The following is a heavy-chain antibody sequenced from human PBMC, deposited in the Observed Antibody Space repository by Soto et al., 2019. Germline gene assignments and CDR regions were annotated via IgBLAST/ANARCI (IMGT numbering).Heavy chain of an antibody. D-gene: IGHD3-10*01. CDR1: GFTFSSYA. Sequence: GGSLRLSCAASGFTFSSYAMSWVRQAPGKGLEWVSAISGSGGSTYYADSVKGRFTISRDNSKNTLYLQMNSLRAEDTAVYYCAIEVAMVRGVIITLTNWFDPWGQGTLVTVSS. V-gene: IGHV3-23*01. CDR2: ISGSGGST. J-gene: IGHJ5*02. CDR3: AIEVAMVRGVIITLTNWFDP.